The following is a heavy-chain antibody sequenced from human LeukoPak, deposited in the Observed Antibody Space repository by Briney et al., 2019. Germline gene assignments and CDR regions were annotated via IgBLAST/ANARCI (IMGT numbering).Heavy chain of an antibody. V-gene: IGHV4-39*07. CDR2: IYHSGST. J-gene: IGHJ4*02. CDR3: ARTPVMWDFWSGYLFDY. D-gene: IGHD3-3*01. Sequence: SETLSLTCTVSGGSISSSSYYWGWIRQPPGKGLEWIGSIYHSGSTYYNPSLKSRVTISVDTSKNQFSLKLSSVTAADTAVYYCARTPVMWDFWSGYLFDYWGQGTLVTVSS. CDR1: GGSISSSSYY.